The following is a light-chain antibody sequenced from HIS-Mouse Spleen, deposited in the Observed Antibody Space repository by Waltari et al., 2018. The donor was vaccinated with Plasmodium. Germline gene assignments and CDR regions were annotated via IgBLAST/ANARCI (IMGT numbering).Light chain of an antibody. CDR1: ALPNKY. J-gene: IGLJ3*02. V-gene: IGLV3-10*01. CDR3: YSTDSSGNHRV. Sequence: SYELPQPPSVSVSPGHTARITCSGDALPNKYAYWYQQKSGQAPVLGIYEDSKRPSGIPERFSGSSSGTMATLAISGAQVEDEADYYCYSTDSSGNHRVFGGGTKLTVL. CDR2: EDS.